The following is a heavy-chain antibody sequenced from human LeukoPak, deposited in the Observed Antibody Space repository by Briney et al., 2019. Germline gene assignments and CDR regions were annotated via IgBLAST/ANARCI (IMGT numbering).Heavy chain of an antibody. CDR3: ARDIVVVTAIGGNYFDY. Sequence: SETLSLTCTVSGGSISSGGYYWSWIRQPPGKGLEWIGYIYHSGSTYYNPSLKSRVTISVDKSKNQFSLKLSSVTAADTAVYYCARDIVVVTAIGGNYFDYWGQGTLVTVSS. J-gene: IGHJ4*02. CDR1: GGSISSGGYY. D-gene: IGHD2-21*02. V-gene: IGHV4-30-2*01. CDR2: IYHSGST.